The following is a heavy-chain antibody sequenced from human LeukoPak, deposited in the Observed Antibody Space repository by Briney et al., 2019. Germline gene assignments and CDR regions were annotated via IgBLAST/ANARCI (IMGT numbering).Heavy chain of an antibody. D-gene: IGHD2-2*01. CDR1: GYTFTSYD. CDR2: MNPNSGKT. Sequence: ASVKVSCKGSGYTFTSYDINWVRQATGQGLEWLGWMNPNSGKTGYAQKFQGRVTITRNTSISTAYMDLRSLRSDDTAVYYCARDLYCSSATCYLLSGKGYFDYWGQGTLVTVSS. V-gene: IGHV1-8*03. J-gene: IGHJ4*02. CDR3: ARDLYCSSATCYLLSGKGYFDY.